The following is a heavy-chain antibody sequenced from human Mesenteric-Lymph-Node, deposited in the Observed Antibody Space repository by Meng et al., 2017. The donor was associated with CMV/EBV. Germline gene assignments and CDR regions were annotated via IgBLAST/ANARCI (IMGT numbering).Heavy chain of an antibody. CDR2: INWGGDST. J-gene: IGHJ4*02. V-gene: IGHV3-20*04. D-gene: IGHD2-2*01. Sequence: GGSLRLSCTASGFTFDAYGMTWVRQAPGKGLEWVSGINWGGDSTRHADSVKGRFTISRDNAKNSLYLQMDSLRAEDTALYYCATDQYRYCSTTSCYLNYFQFWGQGTLVTVSS. CDR3: ATDQYRYCSTTSCYLNYFQF. CDR1: GFTFDAYG.